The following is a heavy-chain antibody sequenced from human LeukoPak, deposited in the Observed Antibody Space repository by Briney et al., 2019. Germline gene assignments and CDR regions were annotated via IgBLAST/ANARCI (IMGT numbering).Heavy chain of an antibody. CDR3: ARAGGSEHFDF. Sequence: GGSLRLSCAASGFTFSSYAMHWVRQAPGRGLEWVSSISSSSSYIYYADSVKGRFTISRDNAKNSLYLQMNSLRAEDTAVYYCARAGGSEHFDFWGQGTLVTVSS. CDR2: ISSSSSYI. D-gene: IGHD3-10*01. J-gene: IGHJ4*02. CDR1: GFTFSSYA. V-gene: IGHV3-21*01.